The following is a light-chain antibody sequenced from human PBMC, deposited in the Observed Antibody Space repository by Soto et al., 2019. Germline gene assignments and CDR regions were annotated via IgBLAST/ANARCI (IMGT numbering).Light chain of an antibody. V-gene: IGKV3-20*01. J-gene: IGKJ1*01. CDR1: QSVSSSY. Sequence: ESVLTQSPGTLSLSPGERATLSCRASQSVSSSYLAWYQQKPGQAPRLLIYGSSSRATGIPDRFSGSGSGTDFTLTISRLEPEDFAVYYCQQYGSSYVTFAQGTKVYIK. CDR2: GSS. CDR3: QQYGSSYVT.